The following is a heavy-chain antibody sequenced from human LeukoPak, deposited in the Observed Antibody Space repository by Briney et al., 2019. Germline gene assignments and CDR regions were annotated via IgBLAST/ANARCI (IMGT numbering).Heavy chain of an antibody. CDR1: GYTFTGYY. CDR3: ARPTAYDYVWGSYRYTAAFDY. Sequence: ASVKVSCKASGYTFTGYYMHWVRQPPGQGREWMGWINPNSGGTNYAQKFQGRVTMTRDTSISTAYMELSRLRSDDTAVYYCARPTAYDYVWGSYRYTAAFDYWGQGTLVTVSS. CDR2: INPNSGGT. D-gene: IGHD3-16*02. J-gene: IGHJ4*02. V-gene: IGHV1-2*02.